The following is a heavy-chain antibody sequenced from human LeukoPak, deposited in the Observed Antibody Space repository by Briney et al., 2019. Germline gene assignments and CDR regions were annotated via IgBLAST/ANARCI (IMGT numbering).Heavy chain of an antibody. V-gene: IGHV3-23*01. Sequence: GGSLRLSCAASGFTFRSHDMSWVRQAPGKGREWVSGISASGGSTFYADSVKGRFTISRDNSKNTLYLQMNGLRLEDTAVYYCVREGPRGLAFDIWGQGTMVTVSS. J-gene: IGHJ3*02. CDR3: VREGPRGLAFDI. CDR1: GFTFRSHD. CDR2: ISASGGST.